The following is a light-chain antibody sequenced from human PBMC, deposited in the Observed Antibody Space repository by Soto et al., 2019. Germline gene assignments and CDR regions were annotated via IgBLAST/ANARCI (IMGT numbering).Light chain of an antibody. CDR1: QRIRSY. CDR3: LQYHIWPPWT. V-gene: IGKV3-15*01. J-gene: IGKJ1*01. Sequence: EIVMTQSPDTLSLSPGEGATLSCRVSQRIRSYLAWYQQRPGQAPRLLMYVASTRADGIPARFTGSGSGTEFTLIISSLQSEDLTVYYCLQYHIWPPWTSGQATKLELK. CDR2: VAS.